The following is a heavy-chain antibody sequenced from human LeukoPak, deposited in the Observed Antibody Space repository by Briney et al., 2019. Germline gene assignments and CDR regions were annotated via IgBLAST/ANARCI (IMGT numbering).Heavy chain of an antibody. Sequence: SETLSLTCAVYGGSFIDYYWSWIRQPPGKGLEWIGEINHSGSTNYNPSLKSRVTISVDTSKNQFSLKLSSVTAADTAVYYCARDGSGSYYNGHFDYWGQGTLVTVSS. D-gene: IGHD3-10*01. CDR3: ARDGSGSYYNGHFDY. V-gene: IGHV4-34*01. J-gene: IGHJ4*02. CDR2: INHSGST. CDR1: GGSFIDYY.